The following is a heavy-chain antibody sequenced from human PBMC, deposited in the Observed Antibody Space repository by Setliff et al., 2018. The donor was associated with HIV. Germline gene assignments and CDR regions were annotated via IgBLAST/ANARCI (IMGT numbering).Heavy chain of an antibody. V-gene: IGHV3-7*03. D-gene: IGHD6-13*01. CDR2: IKQDGSEK. J-gene: IGHJ4*02. CDR3: AKPPRPSSWPQYYFDY. CDR1: GFTFSSYW. Sequence: GGSLRLSCAASGFTFSSYWINWVRQAPGKGLEWVANIKQDGSEKYYMDSVKGRFTISRDNAKNSLYLQMNSLRAEDTAVYYCAKPPRPSSWPQYYFDYWGQGTLVTVSS.